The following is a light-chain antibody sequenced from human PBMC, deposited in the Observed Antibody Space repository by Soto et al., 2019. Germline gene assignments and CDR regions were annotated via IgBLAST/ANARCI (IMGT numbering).Light chain of an antibody. CDR2: DVT. V-gene: IGLV2-11*01. CDR1: NSNLGVFNY. J-gene: IGLJ1*01. CDR3: CSYSGTYV. Sequence: QSVLTQPRSVSGSPGQSVTISCTGTNSNLGVFNYVSWYQQRPGKAPNLIIYDVTERPSGVPDRFSGSKSGNTVSLTISGLQSDDEADYYCCSYSGTYVFGTGTKLTVL.